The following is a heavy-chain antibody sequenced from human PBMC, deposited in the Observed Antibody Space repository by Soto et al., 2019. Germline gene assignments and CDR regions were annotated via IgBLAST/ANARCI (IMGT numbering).Heavy chain of an antibody. J-gene: IGHJ4*02. CDR3: ARSAPLIVVVVAATFDY. Sequence: GESLKISCAASGFTFSSYWMSWVRQAPGKGLEWVANIKQDGSEKNDEDSVKGRFTISRDNTKNALYLQMNSLRAEDTAVYYCARSAPLIVVVVAATFDYWGQGTLVTVSS. CDR2: IKQDGSEK. V-gene: IGHV3-7*03. D-gene: IGHD2-15*01. CDR1: GFTFSSYW.